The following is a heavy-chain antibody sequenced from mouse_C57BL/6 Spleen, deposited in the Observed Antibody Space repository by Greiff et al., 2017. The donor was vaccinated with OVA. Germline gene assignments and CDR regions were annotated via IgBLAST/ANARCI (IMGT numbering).Heavy chain of an antibody. D-gene: IGHD1-1*01. CDR3: AYYGSSPHYYAMDY. CDR1: GYSFTDYN. J-gene: IGHJ4*01. V-gene: IGHV1-39*01. Sequence: EVQLQQSGPELVKPGASVKISCKASGYSFTDYNMNWVKQSNGKSLEWIGVINPNYGTTSYNQKFKGKATLTVDQSSSTAYMQLNSLTSEDSAVYYCAYYGSSPHYYAMDYWGQGTSVTVSS. CDR2: INPNYGTT.